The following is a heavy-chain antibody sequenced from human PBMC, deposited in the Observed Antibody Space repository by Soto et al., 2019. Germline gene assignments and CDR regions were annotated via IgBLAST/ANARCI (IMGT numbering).Heavy chain of an antibody. D-gene: IGHD6-19*01. Sequence: EVQLVESGGGLVQPGGSLRLSCAASGFTFSSYSMNWVRQAPGKGLEWVSYISSSSSTIYYADSVKGRFTISRDNAKNSLYRQMNSLRAEDTAVYYCARGIAVAADDYWGQGTLVTVSS. J-gene: IGHJ4*02. V-gene: IGHV3-48*01. CDR1: GFTFSSYS. CDR2: ISSSSSTI. CDR3: ARGIAVAADDY.